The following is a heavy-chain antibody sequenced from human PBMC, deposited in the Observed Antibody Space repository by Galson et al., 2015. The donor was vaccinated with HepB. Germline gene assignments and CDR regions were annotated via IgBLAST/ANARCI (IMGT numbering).Heavy chain of an antibody. D-gene: IGHD3-22*01. J-gene: IGHJ4*02. CDR2: ISGSGGST. V-gene: IGHV3-23*01. CDR3: AKTPQYYYDSSGYYFY. Sequence: SLRLSCAASGFTFSSYAMSWVRQAPGKGLEWVSAISGSGGSTYYADSVKGRFTISRDNSKNTLYLQMNSLRAEDTAVYYCAKTPQYYYDSSGYYFYWGQGTLVTVSS. CDR1: GFTFSSYA.